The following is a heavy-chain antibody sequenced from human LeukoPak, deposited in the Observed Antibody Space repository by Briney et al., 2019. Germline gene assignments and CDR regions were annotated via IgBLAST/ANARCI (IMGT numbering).Heavy chain of an antibody. D-gene: IGHD2-2*01. CDR2: ISGSGGGT. J-gene: IGHJ6*02. V-gene: IGHV3-23*01. Sequence: GGSLRLSCAASGFTFSSYAMSWVRQAPGKGLEWVSAISGSGGGTYYADSVKGRFTISRDNSKSTLYLQMNSLRAEDTAVYYCAKGNIVVVPAAMRGYYYYGMDVWGQGTTVTVSS. CDR1: GFTFSSYA. CDR3: AKGNIVVVPAAMRGYYYYGMDV.